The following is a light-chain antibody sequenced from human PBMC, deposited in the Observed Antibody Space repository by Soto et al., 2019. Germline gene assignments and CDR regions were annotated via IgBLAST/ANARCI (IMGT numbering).Light chain of an antibody. Sequence: DIQMTQSPSSLSASVGDRVTITCRASQSISSYLNWYQQKPGKAPKLLIYAASSLQSGVPSRSSGSGSGTDFTPTISSLQPEDFATYYCQQSYSTPPITFGQGTRLEIK. CDR3: QQSYSTPPIT. CDR2: AAS. V-gene: IGKV1-39*01. J-gene: IGKJ5*01. CDR1: QSISSY.